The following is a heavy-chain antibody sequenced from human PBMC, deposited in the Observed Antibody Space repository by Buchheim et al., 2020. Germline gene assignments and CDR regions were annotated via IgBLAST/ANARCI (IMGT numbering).Heavy chain of an antibody. Sequence: EVQLLESGGGLVQPGGSLRLSCAASGFTFSSYAMSWVRQAPGKGLEWVSNISGSGDSAFYADSVKGRLTISRDNSKNTLYLQMNSLRAEETAVYYCARAGVLAVHYFDYWGQGTL. CDR3: ARAGVLAVHYFDY. J-gene: IGHJ4*02. CDR1: GFTFSSYA. V-gene: IGHV3-23*01. CDR2: ISGSGDSA. D-gene: IGHD1-1*01.